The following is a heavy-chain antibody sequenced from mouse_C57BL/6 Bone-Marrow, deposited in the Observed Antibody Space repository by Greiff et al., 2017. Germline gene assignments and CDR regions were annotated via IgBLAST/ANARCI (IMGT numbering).Heavy chain of an antibody. Sequence: QVQLQQSGAELAKPGASVKLSCKASGYTFTSYWMHWVKQRPGQGLEWIGYINPSSGYPKYNQKFKDKATLTADKSSSTAYMQLSSRTYEDSAVYYCARGIYDGFLWFAYWGQGTLVTVSA. V-gene: IGHV1-7*01. CDR2: INPSSGYP. J-gene: IGHJ3*01. D-gene: IGHD2-3*01. CDR3: ARGIYDGFLWFAY. CDR1: GYTFTSYW.